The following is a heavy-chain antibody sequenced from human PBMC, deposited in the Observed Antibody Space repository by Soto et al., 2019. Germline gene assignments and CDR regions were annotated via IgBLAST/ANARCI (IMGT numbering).Heavy chain of an antibody. D-gene: IGHD2-15*01. J-gene: IGHJ2*01. CDR3: VKDDRILGRRYFDL. V-gene: IGHV3-23*01. Sequence: EEQLLDSGGGLIQPWGSLRLACAASGFSFSSYAMTWVRQAPGKGLEWVSSISFSDGGTYYADSVKGRVTISRDNSKNTLFLQMNSLSVADTAVSYCVKDDRILGRRYFDLWGRGTLVTVSS. CDR1: GFSFSSYA. CDR2: ISFSDGGT.